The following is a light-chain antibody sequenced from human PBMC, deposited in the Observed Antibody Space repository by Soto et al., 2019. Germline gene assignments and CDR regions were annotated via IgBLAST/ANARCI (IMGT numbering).Light chain of an antibody. CDR3: LQHNTYPWT. J-gene: IGKJ1*01. CDR1: RGISNY. Sequence: DIQMTQSPSAMSASVGDTVTITCRASRGISNYLAWFQQKPGKVPKRLIYGASSLQSGVPSRFSGSGSGTEFTLTISSLQPEDFAIYYCLQHNTYPWTFGQGTKVEIK. V-gene: IGKV1-17*03. CDR2: GAS.